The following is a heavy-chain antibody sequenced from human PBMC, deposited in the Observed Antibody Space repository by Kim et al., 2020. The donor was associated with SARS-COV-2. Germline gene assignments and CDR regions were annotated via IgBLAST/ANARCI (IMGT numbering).Heavy chain of an antibody. J-gene: IGHJ3*02. CDR3: EQDSYGGYTHDAFDI. D-gene: IGHD4-17*01. CDR1: GFTFSSYA. Sequence: GGSLRLSCAASGFTFSSYAMSWVRQAPGKGREWVSAISGSGGSTYYADSVKGRFTITRDNSKNTLNLQMNSLRDRDTDVYYSEQDSYGGYTHDAFDIWG. CDR2: ISGSGGST. V-gene: IGHV3-23*01.